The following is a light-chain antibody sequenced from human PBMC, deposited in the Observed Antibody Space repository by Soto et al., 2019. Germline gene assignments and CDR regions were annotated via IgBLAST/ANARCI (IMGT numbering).Light chain of an antibody. CDR1: QSVSSN. CDR2: GAS. CDR3: QQYNNWPQT. V-gene: IGKV3-15*01. Sequence: EIVMTQSPATLSVAAGERATLSCRASQSVSSNLAWYQQKPGQAPRLLIYGASTRATGIPARFSGSGTGTEFTRTLSSLQFEDFAVYYCQQYNNWPQTFGQGTKVEIK. J-gene: IGKJ1*01.